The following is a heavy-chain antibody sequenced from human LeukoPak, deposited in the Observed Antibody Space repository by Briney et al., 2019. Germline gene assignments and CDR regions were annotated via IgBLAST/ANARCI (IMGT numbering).Heavy chain of an antibody. V-gene: IGHV3-53*01. Sequence: GGSLRLSCTVSGFTVSSNSWSWVRQAPGKGLEWVSFIYSGGNTHYSDSVKGRFTISRDNSKNTLYLQMNSLRAEDTAIYYCARRAGEYSRPYDYWGQGTLVTVSS. J-gene: IGHJ4*02. D-gene: IGHD2-15*01. CDR1: GFTVSSNS. CDR3: ARRAGEYSRPYDY. CDR2: IYSGGNT.